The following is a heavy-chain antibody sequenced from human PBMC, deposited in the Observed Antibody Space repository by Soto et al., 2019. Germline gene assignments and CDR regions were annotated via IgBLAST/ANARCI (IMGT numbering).Heavy chain of an antibody. J-gene: IGHJ4*02. CDR3: AKEKSRYDRSGYYRPDY. CDR2: IIPMLGTP. CDR1: GDTFSSYA. D-gene: IGHD3-22*01. V-gene: IGHV1-69*10. Sequence: VASVKVSCKSSGDTFSSYAISWVRQAPGQGLEWMGGIIPMLGTPSYAQKFQDRVTITADKFTSTAYMELSGLRSEDTAVYYCAKEKSRYDRSGYYRPDYWGQGTLDTVSS.